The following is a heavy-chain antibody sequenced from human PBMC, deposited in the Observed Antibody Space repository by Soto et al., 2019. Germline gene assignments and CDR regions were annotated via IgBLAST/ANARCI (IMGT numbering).Heavy chain of an antibody. CDR2: IYYSGNT. D-gene: IGHD2-15*01. Sequence: QLQLQESGPGLVKPSETLSLTCTVSGGSVSSGSYYWGWIRQPPGKGLEWIGSIYYSGNTYYNPSLKSRGIISVDTSKNQFSLELSSVTAADTAVYYCARHVGGYYYYMDVWGKGTTVTVSS. CDR3: ARHVGGYYYYMDV. J-gene: IGHJ6*03. V-gene: IGHV4-39*01. CDR1: GGSVSSGSYY.